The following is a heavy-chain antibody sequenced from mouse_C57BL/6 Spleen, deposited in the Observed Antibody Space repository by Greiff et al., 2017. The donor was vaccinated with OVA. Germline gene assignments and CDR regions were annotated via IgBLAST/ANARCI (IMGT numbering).Heavy chain of an antibody. J-gene: IGHJ1*03. CDR1: GYTFTSYW. Sequence: QVQLKQPGAELVKPGASVKMSCKASGYTFTSYWITWVKQRPGQGLEWIGDIYPGSGSTNYNEKFKSKATLTVDTSSSTAYMQLSSLTSEDSAVYYCAREGNYYYGSSGYFDVWGTGTTVTVAS. CDR2: IYPGSGST. V-gene: IGHV1-55*01. D-gene: IGHD1-1*01. CDR3: AREGNYYYGSSGYFDV.